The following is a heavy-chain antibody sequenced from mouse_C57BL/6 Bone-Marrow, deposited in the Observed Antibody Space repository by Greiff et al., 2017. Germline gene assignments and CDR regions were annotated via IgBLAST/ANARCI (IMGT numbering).Heavy chain of an antibody. J-gene: IGHJ1*03. CDR1: GFTFSDYY. CDR2: ISNGGGST. CDR3: ARPNGWYFDV. D-gene: IGHD1-1*02. V-gene: IGHV5-12*01. Sequence: EVKLVESGGGLVQPGGSLKLSCAASGFTFSDYYMYWVRQTPEKRLEWVAYISNGGGSTYYPDTVKGRFTISRDNAKNTLYLQMSRLKSEDTAMYYCARPNGWYFDVWGTGTTVTVSS.